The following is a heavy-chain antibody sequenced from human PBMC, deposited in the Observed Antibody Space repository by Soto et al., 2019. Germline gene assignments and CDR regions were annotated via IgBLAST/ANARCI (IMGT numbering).Heavy chain of an antibody. D-gene: IGHD3-3*01. CDR2: IFWDDDK. J-gene: IGHJ4*02. Sequence: SGPTLVNPTQTLTLTCPFSGFSLSTSGVAVGWIRQAPRKAPEWLAFIFWDDDKRYSTSLENRLTITKDTSKNQVVLTMTNMDPVDTATYYWAIIFDFWSGYYFSYWGRGTLVTVSS. CDR1: GFSLSTSGVA. V-gene: IGHV2-5*02. CDR3: AIIFDFWSGYYFSY.